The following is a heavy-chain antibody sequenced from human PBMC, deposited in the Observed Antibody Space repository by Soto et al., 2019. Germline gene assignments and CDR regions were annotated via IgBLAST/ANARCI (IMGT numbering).Heavy chain of an antibody. J-gene: IGHJ5*02. CDR3: ARLEGYDYIWGSQNWFDP. CDR1: GGSISSSSYY. D-gene: IGHD3-16*01. V-gene: IGHV4-39*01. CDR2: IYYSGST. Sequence: SETLSLTCTVSGGSISSSSYYWGWIRQPPGKGLEWIGSIYYSGSTYYNPSLKSRVTISVDTSKNQFSLKLSSVTAADTAVYYCARLEGYDYIWGSQNWFDPWGQGTLVTVSS.